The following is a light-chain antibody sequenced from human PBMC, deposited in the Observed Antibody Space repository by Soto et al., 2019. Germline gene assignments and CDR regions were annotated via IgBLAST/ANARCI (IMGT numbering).Light chain of an antibody. CDR1: SSDVGGYNY. J-gene: IGLJ1*01. CDR3: SSYAGSHNVV. Sequence: QSALTQPPSASGSPGQSVTISCTGTSSDVGGYNYVSWYQQHPGKAPKLMVYEVSKRPSGVPDRFAGSKSDNTASLTVSGLQAEDEADYYCSSYAGSHNVVFGTGTKVTVL. V-gene: IGLV2-8*01. CDR2: EVS.